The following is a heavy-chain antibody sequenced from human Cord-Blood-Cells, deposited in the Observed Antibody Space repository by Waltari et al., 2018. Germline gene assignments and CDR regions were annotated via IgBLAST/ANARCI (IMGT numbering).Heavy chain of an antibody. D-gene: IGHD2-2*01. CDR1: GGSISSSSYY. V-gene: IGHV4-39*01. Sequence: QLQLQESGPGLVKPSETLSLTCTVSGGSISSSSYYWGWIRQPPGKGLEWFGSIYYSGSTYYNPSLKSRVTISVDTSKNQFSLKLSSVTAADTAVYYCARRCSSTSCYFRVDYWGQGTLVTVSS. CDR2: IYYSGST. CDR3: ARRCSSTSCYFRVDY. J-gene: IGHJ4*02.